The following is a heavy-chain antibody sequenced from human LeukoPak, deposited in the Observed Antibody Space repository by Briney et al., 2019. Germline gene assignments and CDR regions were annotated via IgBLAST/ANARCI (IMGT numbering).Heavy chain of an antibody. CDR2: GGSGGST. CDR1: GFIFSSYA. Sequence: PGVSLRLSCAASGFIFSSYAMSWVRQAPGKGLEWVSYGGSGGSTYYADSVKGRFTVSRDNSKSTLYLQMNSLTAEDTAVYYCAKMRGQYYHSYYMDAWGKGTTVTVSS. J-gene: IGHJ6*03. V-gene: IGHV3-23*01. CDR3: AKMRGQYYHSYYMDA.